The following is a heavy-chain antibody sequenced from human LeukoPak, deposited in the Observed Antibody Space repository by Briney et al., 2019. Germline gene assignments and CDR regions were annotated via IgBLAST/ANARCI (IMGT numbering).Heavy chain of an antibody. CDR2: INWNGGST. V-gene: IGHV3-20*01. Sequence: GGSLRLACAASGFTFDDYGMSLVRQAPGKGLEWVSGINWNGGSTGYADSVKGRFTISRDNAKNSLYLQMNSLRAEDTALYHCARSTVTAGCYYYGMDVWGQGTTVTVSS. D-gene: IGHD4-11*01. J-gene: IGHJ6*02. CDR1: GFTFDDYG. CDR3: ARSTVTAGCYYYGMDV.